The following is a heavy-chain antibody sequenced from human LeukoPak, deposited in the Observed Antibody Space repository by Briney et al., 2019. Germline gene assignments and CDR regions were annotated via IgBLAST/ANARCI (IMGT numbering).Heavy chain of an antibody. CDR2: TGSNGVT. CDR1: GFTFRTYA. D-gene: IGHD3-22*01. J-gene: IGHJ4*02. CDR3: GIRDTSDYYVF. Sequence: GGSLRLSCTGSGFTFRTYAFSWVPQSPGKGLEWVSATGSNGVTYYADSVKGRFTISRDNSKNALYLQMNGLRADDTAVYYCGIRDTSDYYVFWGQGTLVTVSS. V-gene: IGHV3-23*01.